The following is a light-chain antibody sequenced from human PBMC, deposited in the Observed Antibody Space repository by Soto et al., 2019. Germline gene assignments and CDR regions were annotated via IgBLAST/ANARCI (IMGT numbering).Light chain of an antibody. V-gene: IGKV3-11*01. Sequence: EIVLTQSPGTLSLSPGERATLSCRASQSVSRYLAWYQQKPGQAPRLLMYDTSYKATGIPARFSGSGSGTDFTLTISRLEAEDFAIYYCQQYGSSPLTFGGGTKVEIK. CDR3: QQYGSSPLT. CDR2: DTS. CDR1: QSVSRY. J-gene: IGKJ4*01.